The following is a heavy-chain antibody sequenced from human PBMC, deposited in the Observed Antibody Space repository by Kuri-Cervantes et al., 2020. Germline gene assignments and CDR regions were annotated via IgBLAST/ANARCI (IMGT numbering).Heavy chain of an antibody. CDR2: ISAYNGDT. CDR1: GYTLSGYQ. V-gene: IGHV1-18*04. D-gene: IGHD3-3*01. J-gene: IGHJ3*02. CDR3: ASGGVRLAIDAFDI. Sequence: ASVKVSCKSSGYTLSGYQLHWVRQAPGQGLEWMGWISAYNGDTNYAQKLQGRVTMTTDTSTSTAYMELRSLRSDDTAVYYCASGGVRLAIDAFDIWGQGTMVTVSS.